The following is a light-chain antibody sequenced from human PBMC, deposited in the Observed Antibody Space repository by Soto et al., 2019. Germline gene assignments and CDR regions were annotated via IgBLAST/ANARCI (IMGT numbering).Light chain of an antibody. J-gene: IGLJ1*01. CDR3: QSYDSTLGGSV. CDR1: SSNIESNT. CDR2: TND. V-gene: IGLV1-44*01. Sequence: QSALTQPPSASGTPGQRVTISCSGSSSNIESNTVYWYQQLPGMAPRLLIHTNDRRPSGVPDRFSGSKSGASASLAITGLQAEDEADYYCQSYDSTLGGSVFGSGTKVTVL.